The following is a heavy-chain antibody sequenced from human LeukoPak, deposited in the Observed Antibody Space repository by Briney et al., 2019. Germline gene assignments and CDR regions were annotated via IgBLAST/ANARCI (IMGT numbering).Heavy chain of an antibody. CDR1: GFTFDDYA. V-gene: IGHV3-43*02. CDR3: AKDYTGALIVVAHDY. D-gene: IGHD2-15*01. CDR2: ISGDGGST. J-gene: IGHJ4*02. Sequence: GGSLRLSCAASGFTFDDYAMHWVRQAPGKGLEWVSLISGDGGSTYYADSVKGRFTISRDNSKNSLYLQMNSLRAEDTAVYYCAKDYTGALIVVAHDYWGQGTLVTVSS.